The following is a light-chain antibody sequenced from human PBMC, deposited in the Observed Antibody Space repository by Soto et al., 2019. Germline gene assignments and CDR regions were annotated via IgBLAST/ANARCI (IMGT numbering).Light chain of an antibody. J-gene: IGLJ3*02. Sequence: PVLTQSPSASASLGASVKLTCTLSSGHSNYAIAWHQQQPEKGPRFLMKVNSDGSHSKGDGIPHRFSGSSSGAERYLTISSLQSEDEADYYCQTWGTGTWVFGGGTKLTVL. CDR3: QTWGTGTWV. CDR2: VNSDGSH. V-gene: IGLV4-69*01. CDR1: SGHSNYA.